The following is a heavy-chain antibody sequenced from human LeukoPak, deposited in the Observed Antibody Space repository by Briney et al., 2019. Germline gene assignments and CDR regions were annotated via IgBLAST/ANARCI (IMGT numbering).Heavy chain of an antibody. Sequence: SETLSLTCAVYGGSFSGYYWSWIRQPPGKGLEWIGEINHSGSTNYNPSLKSRVTILVDTSKNQFSLKLSSVTAADTAVYYCARHGGYSSGWLGYYFDYWGQGTLVTVSS. CDR1: GGSFSGYY. J-gene: IGHJ4*02. CDR3: ARHGGYSSGWLGYYFDY. V-gene: IGHV4-34*01. CDR2: INHSGST. D-gene: IGHD6-19*01.